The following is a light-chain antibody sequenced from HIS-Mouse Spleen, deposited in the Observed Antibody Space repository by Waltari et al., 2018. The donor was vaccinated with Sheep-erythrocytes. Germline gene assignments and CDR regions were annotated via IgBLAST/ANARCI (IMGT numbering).Light chain of an antibody. V-gene: IGKV1-33*01. CDR3: QQYDNLFT. CDR2: DAS. CDR1: QDISNY. Sequence: DIQMTQSPSSLSASVGDRVTITCQASQDISNYLNWYQQKPGKAPTLLIYDASNFERGVPSRFSGRGSGTDITFTISSLQPEDIATYFCQQYDNLFTFGPGTKVDIK. J-gene: IGKJ3*01.